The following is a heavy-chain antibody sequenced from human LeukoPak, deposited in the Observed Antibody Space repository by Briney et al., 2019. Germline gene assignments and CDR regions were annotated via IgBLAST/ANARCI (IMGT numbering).Heavy chain of an antibody. Sequence: GGSLRLSCAASGFTFSSYAMSWVRQAPGKGLEWVSAISGSGGSTYYADSAKGRFTISRDNSKNTLYLQMNSLRAEDTAVYYCARLVDTAMVGSFQHWGQGTLVTVSS. D-gene: IGHD5-18*01. CDR3: ARLVDTAMVGSFQH. CDR2: ISGSGGST. V-gene: IGHV3-23*01. CDR1: GFTFSSYA. J-gene: IGHJ1*01.